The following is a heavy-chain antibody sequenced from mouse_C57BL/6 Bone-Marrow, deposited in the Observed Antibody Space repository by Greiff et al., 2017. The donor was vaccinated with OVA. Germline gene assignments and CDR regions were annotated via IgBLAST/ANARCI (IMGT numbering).Heavy chain of an antibody. V-gene: IGHV14-4*01. CDR1: GFTIKDDY. Sequence: EVQLHQSGAELVRPGPSVKLSCTASGFTIKDDYMHWVKQRPEQGLEWIGWINPENGDTEYASKFKGKAPITADTASNTAYMQLIILTSEYSAVYYCTSLLLGYRWYFGVWGTGTAVTVSS. CDR2: INPENGDT. J-gene: IGHJ1*03. CDR3: TSLLLGYRWYFGV. D-gene: IGHD1-1*01.